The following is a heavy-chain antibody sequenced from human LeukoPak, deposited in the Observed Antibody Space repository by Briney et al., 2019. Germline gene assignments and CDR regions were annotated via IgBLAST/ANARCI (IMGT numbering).Heavy chain of an antibody. CDR1: GVSISSYY. Sequence: PSETLSLTCTVSGVSISSYYWSWIRQPPGKGLEWIGYIFYSGNTIYNPTLRSRVTISADTSKNHFSLRLRSVTAADTAVYYCARLAAISGSDYPDDWGQGTLVTVSS. D-gene: IGHD1-26*01. J-gene: IGHJ4*02. V-gene: IGHV4-59*08. CDR2: IFYSGNT. CDR3: ARLAAISGSDYPDD.